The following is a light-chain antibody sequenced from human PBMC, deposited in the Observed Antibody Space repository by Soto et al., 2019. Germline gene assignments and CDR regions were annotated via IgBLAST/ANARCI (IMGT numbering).Light chain of an antibody. CDR1: QSISTY. J-gene: IGKJ3*01. V-gene: IGKV1-39*01. Sequence: DIQMTQSPSSLSTSVGDRVTITCRASQSISTYLNWYQQKPGKAPKLLIYAASSLQSGVPSRFSGSGSGTDFTLTISSLQPEDFATYFCEQTNSFPFTFGPGTKVHIK. CDR3: EQTNSFPFT. CDR2: AAS.